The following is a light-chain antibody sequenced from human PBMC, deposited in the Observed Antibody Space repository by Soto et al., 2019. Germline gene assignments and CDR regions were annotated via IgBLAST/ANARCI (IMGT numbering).Light chain of an antibody. Sequence: DIVMTQSPDSLAVSLGERATINCKSSQSVLYSSNNKNYFAWYQVKPGQPPRLLIYWASTRESGVPDRFSGSGSGTDFTLTISSLQAEDVAVYYCQQYYSSWAFGQGTKVEIK. V-gene: IGKV4-1*01. J-gene: IGKJ1*01. CDR1: QSVLYSSNNKNY. CDR3: QQYYSSWA. CDR2: WAS.